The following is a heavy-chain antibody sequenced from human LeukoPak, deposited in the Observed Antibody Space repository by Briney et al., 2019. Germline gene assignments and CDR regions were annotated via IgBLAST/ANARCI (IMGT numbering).Heavy chain of an antibody. CDR3: ARDRGTWNDDGFDY. Sequence: SETLSLTCTVSGGSISSGSYYWSWIRQPAGKGLEWIGRIYTSGSTNYNPSLKSRVTISVDTSKNQFSLKLSSVTAADTAVYYCARDRGTWNDDGFDYWGQGTLVTVSS. V-gene: IGHV4-61*02. J-gene: IGHJ4*02. CDR1: GGSISSGSYY. D-gene: IGHD1-1*01. CDR2: IYTSGST.